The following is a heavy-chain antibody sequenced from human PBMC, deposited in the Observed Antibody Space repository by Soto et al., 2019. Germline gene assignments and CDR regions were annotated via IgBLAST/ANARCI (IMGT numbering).Heavy chain of an antibody. J-gene: IGHJ5*02. CDR3: ARGGEGSSWYRSWFAP. V-gene: IGHV4-59*01. CDR2: IYYSGST. D-gene: IGHD6-13*01. Sequence: QVKLQESGPGLVKPSETLSLTCTVSGGSISSYYWSWIRQPPGKGLEWIGYIYYSGSTNYNPSLKSQVTLSVDTSKNHFSMKLSSVTAADTDVYYCARGGEGSSWYRSWFAPWGQGTLVTGSS. CDR1: GGSISSYY.